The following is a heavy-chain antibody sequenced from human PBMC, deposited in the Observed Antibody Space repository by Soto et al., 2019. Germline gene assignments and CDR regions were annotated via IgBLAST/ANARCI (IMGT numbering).Heavy chain of an antibody. CDR3: ARDPPPPDY. V-gene: IGHV1-18*01. Sequence: GASAKLSCKASGYTYASYAISSMRQAPGQGLEWMGWISAYNGNTNYAQKLQGRVTMTTDTSTSTAYMELRSLRSDDTAVYYCARDPPPPDYWGQGTLVTVSS. CDR1: GYTYASYA. CDR2: ISAYNGNT. J-gene: IGHJ4*02.